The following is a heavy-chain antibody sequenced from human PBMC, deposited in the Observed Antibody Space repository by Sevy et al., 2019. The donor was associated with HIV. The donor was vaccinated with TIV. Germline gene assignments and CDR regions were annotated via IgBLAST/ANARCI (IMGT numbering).Heavy chain of an antibody. CDR2: TNPESGGT. V-gene: IGHV1-2*02. D-gene: IGHD2-2*01. CDR3: ARALEYCGSINCPHIY. Sequence: ASVKVSCKASGYNFTGYYINWVRQARGQGLEWMGWTNPESGGTNCAQKFQGRVTMTMDTSISTGYMELSSLRSDDTAVYYCARALEYCGSINCPHIYWGQGTLVTVSS. J-gene: IGHJ4*02. CDR1: GYNFTGYY.